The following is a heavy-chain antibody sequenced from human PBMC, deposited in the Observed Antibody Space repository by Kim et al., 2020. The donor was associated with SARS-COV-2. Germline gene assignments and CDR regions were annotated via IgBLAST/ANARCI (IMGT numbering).Heavy chain of an antibody. J-gene: IGHJ4*02. V-gene: IGHV4-31*03. D-gene: IGHD3-10*01. CDR1: GGSISSGGYY. CDR3: ARLGYYYGSGSYYNGD. Sequence: SETLSLTCTVSGGSISSGGYYWSWIRQHPGKGLEWIGYIYYSWSTYYNPSLKSRVTISVDTSKNQFSLKLSSVTAADTAVYYCARLGYYYGSGSYYNGDWGQGTLVTVSS. CDR2: IYYSWST.